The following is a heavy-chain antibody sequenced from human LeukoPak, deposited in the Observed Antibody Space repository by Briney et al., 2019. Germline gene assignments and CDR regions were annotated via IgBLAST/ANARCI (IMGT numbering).Heavy chain of an antibody. CDR2: IWSDGSVM. D-gene: IGHD6-13*01. J-gene: IGHJ4*02. V-gene: IGHV3-33*01. CDR3: AAEPAPAAFDY. Sequence: PGTSLRLSCAASGFSFNTYVMHWVRQAPGKGLEWVALIWSDGSVMLYADSVKGRFTISRDNSKSTLFLQMDSLRAEDTGVYYCAAEPAPAAFDYWGQGTLVTVSS. CDR1: GFSFNTYV.